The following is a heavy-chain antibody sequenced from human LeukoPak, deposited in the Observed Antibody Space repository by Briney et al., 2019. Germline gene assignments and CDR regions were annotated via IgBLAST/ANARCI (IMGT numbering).Heavy chain of an antibody. D-gene: IGHD6-13*01. CDR3: ATGHWYSSSWYGIDY. J-gene: IGHJ4*02. Sequence: ASVKVSCKASGGTFSSYAISWVRQAPGQGLEWMGWISAYNGNTNYAQKLQGRVTMTEDTSTDTAYMELSSLRSEDTAVYYCATGHWYSSSWYGIDYWGQGTLVTVSS. CDR1: GGTFSSYA. CDR2: ISAYNGNT. V-gene: IGHV1-18*01.